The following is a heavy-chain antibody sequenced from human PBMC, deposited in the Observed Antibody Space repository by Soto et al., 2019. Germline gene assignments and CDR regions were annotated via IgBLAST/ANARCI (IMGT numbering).Heavy chain of an antibody. Sequence: ASVKVSCKASGYTFTIDVMHWVRQAPGQRLEWMGWINAGNGNTKYSQNFQGRVTITRDTSASTAYTEVSSLRSEDTAVYYCARGITSGHPQYFQHWGQGTLVTVSS. J-gene: IGHJ1*01. D-gene: IGHD2-8*01. CDR1: GYTFTIDV. V-gene: IGHV1-3*01. CDR2: INAGNGNT. CDR3: ARGITSGHPQYFQH.